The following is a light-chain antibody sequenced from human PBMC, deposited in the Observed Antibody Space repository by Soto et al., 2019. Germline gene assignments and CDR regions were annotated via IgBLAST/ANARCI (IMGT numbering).Light chain of an antibody. CDR2: DAS. CDR1: QSIWSY. J-gene: IGKJ4*01. V-gene: IGKV3-11*01. CDR3: QQRSNWPLT. Sequence: EIALTQSPATLSLSPGERATLSCRASQSIWSYLAWYQQKPGQAPRLLIYDASNKATGIPARFSGSGSGTDFTLTISSLEPEDFAVYYCQQRSNWPLTFGGGTKVEIK.